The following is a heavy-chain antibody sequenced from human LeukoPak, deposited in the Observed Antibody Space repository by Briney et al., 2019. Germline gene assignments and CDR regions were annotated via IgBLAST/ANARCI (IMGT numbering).Heavy chain of an antibody. CDR3: RSTAGYTGMDV. D-gene: IGHD5-18*01. Sequence: SETLSLTCAVSGGSISSGGYSWSWIRQPPGKGREWIGYIYHSGSTYYNPSLKSRVTISVDRSKNQFSLKLSSVTAADTAVYYCRSTAGYTGMDVWGQGTTVTVSS. CDR2: IYHSGST. J-gene: IGHJ6*02. CDR1: GGSISSGGYS. V-gene: IGHV4-30-2*01.